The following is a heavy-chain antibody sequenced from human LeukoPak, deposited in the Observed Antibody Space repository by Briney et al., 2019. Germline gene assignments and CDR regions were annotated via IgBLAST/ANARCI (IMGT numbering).Heavy chain of an antibody. CDR3: ARDSVAPAVHYYFDY. V-gene: IGHV3-23*01. CDR1: GFTFSSYA. D-gene: IGHD2-2*01. CDR2: ISGSGGST. Sequence: GGSLRLSCAASGFTFSSYAMSWVRQAPGKGLEWVSAISGSGGSTYYADSVKGRFTISRDNSKNTLYLQMNSLRAEDTAVYYCARDSVAPAVHYYFDYWGQGTLVTVSS. J-gene: IGHJ4*02.